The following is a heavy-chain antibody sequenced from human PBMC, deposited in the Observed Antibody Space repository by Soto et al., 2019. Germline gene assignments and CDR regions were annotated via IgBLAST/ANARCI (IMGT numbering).Heavy chain of an antibody. V-gene: IGHV4-59*01. CDR3: ARLTIEYYYYYYMDV. J-gene: IGHJ6*03. D-gene: IGHD3-9*01. CDR2: IYYSGST. CDR1: GGSISSYY. Sequence: SETLSLTCTVSGGSISSYYWSWIRQPPGKGLEWIGYIYYSGSTNYNPSLKSRVTISVDTPKNQFSLKLSSVTAADTAVYYCARLTIEYYYYYYMDVWGKGTTVTVSS.